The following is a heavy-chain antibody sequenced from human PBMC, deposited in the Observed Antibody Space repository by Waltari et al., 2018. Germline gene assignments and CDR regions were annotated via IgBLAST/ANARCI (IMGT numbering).Heavy chain of an antibody. CDR3: AKSALWPTGVIDC. D-gene: IGHD3-10*01. Sequence: QVQLQQWGAGLLKPSETLSLTCTVYGGSFSGYYWSWIRRPPGRGLEWIGEINHDGYTNYNPSLKSRVTISIETSKDQFYLRLTSLTAADTAVYYCAKSALWPTGVIDCWGQGTPVTVSS. CDR2: INHDGYT. J-gene: IGHJ4*02. V-gene: IGHV4-34*02. CDR1: GGSFSGYY.